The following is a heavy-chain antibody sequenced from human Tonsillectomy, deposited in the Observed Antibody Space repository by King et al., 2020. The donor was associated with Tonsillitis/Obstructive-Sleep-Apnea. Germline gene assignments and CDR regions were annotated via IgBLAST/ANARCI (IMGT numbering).Heavy chain of an antibody. Sequence: VQLVESGGGLVQPGGSLRLSCAASGFTFSCYWMTWVRQAPGKGLEWVANIKQDVSEKYYVDSVKGRFTISRDNAKNSLYLHMNSLRADDTAVYYCARDGWGSTSLNWFDPWGQGTLVTVSS. D-gene: IGHD3-10*01. J-gene: IGHJ5*02. CDR2: IKQDVSEK. CDR1: GFTFSCYW. V-gene: IGHV3-7*04. CDR3: ARDGWGSTSLNWFDP.